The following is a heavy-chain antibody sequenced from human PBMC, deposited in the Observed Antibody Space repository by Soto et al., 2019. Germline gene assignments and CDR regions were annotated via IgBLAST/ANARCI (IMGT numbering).Heavy chain of an antibody. CDR2: IYYSGST. Sequence: PSETLSLTCTVSGGSISSYYWSWFRQPPGKGLEWIGYIYYSGSTNYNPSLKSRVTISVDTSKNQFSLKLSSVTAADTAVYYCARDRGIPSPHYYYYGMDVWGQGTTVTVSS. V-gene: IGHV4-59*01. CDR3: ARDRGIPSPHYYYYGMDV. J-gene: IGHJ6*02. CDR1: GGSISSYY. D-gene: IGHD3-10*01.